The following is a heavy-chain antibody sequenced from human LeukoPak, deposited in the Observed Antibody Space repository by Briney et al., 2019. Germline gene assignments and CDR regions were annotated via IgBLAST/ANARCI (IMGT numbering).Heavy chain of an antibody. V-gene: IGHV3-33*01. J-gene: IGHJ4*02. CDR3: ARSLYIGGFDY. Sequence: PGRSLRLSCAASGFTFSSYGMHWVRQAPGKGLEWVAVIWYDGSNKYYADSVKGRFTISRDNSKNTLYLQMNSLRAVDTAVYYCARSLYIGGFDYWGQGILVTVSS. CDR1: GFTFSSYG. CDR2: IWYDGSNK. D-gene: IGHD3-16*02.